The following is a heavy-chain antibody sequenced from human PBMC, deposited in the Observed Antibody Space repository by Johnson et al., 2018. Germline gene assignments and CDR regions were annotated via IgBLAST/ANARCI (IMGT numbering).Heavy chain of an antibody. Sequence: VQLLESGGGVVQPGRSLRLSCAASGFTFSSCGMHWVRQAPGKGLEWVAVISYDGINEYYAESVKGRFTISRDNSKNTLHLQMNSLRPEDTAVYYCEKDRDNWNLYDAFDIWGQGTMVTVSS. CDR3: EKDRDNWNLYDAFDI. CDR1: GFTFSSCG. J-gene: IGHJ3*02. V-gene: IGHV3-30*18. CDR2: ISYDGINE. D-gene: IGHD1-20*01.